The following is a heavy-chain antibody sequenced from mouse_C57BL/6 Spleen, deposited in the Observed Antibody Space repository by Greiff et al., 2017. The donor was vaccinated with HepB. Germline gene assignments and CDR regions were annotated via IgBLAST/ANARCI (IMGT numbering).Heavy chain of an antibody. CDR1: GYTFTSYW. CDR3: ARSRDGYPLDY. Sequence: QVQLQQPGAELVRPGTSVKLSCKASGYTFTSYWMHWVKQRPGQGLEWIGVIDPSDSYTNYNQKCKGKATLTVDTSSSTAYMHLSSLTSEDSAVYYCARSRDGYPLDYWGQGTTLTVSS. J-gene: IGHJ2*01. V-gene: IGHV1-59*01. CDR2: IDPSDSYT. D-gene: IGHD2-3*01.